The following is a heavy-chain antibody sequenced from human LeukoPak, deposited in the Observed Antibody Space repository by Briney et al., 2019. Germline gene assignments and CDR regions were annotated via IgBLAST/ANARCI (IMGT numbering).Heavy chain of an antibody. CDR3: ADPFADAFDI. Sequence: GGSLRLSCAASGFTFSRYWMHWVRQAPGKGLVWVSHINTDGSTTTYADSVKGRFTISRDNAKNTLYLQMNSLRAEDTAVYYCADPFADAFDIWGQGTMVTASS. D-gene: IGHD3-3*01. CDR1: GFTFSRYW. V-gene: IGHV3-74*01. J-gene: IGHJ3*02. CDR2: INTDGSTT.